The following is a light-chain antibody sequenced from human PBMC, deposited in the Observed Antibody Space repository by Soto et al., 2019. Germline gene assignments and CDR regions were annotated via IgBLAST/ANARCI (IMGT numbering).Light chain of an antibody. CDR1: NIGIKS. Sequence: SYELTQHPSVSLAQGKQARITVGENNIGIKSVHGYRQKPGQAPVLVIYYDSDRPSGIPERFSGSNSGNTATLTISRVEAGDEADYYCQVWDSSSDHPYVFGTGTQLTVL. CDR2: YDS. J-gene: IGLJ1*01. CDR3: QVWDSSSDHPYV. V-gene: IGLV3-21*04.